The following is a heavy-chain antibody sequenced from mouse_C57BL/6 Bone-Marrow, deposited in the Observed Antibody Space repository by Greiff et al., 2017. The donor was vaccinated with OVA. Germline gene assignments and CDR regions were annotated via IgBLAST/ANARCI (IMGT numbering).Heavy chain of an antibody. J-gene: IGHJ2*01. CDR2: IYPRSGNT. Sequence: QVQLQQSGAELARPGASVKLSCKASGYTFTSYGISWVKQRTGQGLEWIGEIYPRSGNTYYNEKFKGKATLTADKSSSTAYMELRSLTSEDSAVYFCARNYCYGLFDYWGQGTTLTVSS. V-gene: IGHV1-81*01. CDR1: GYTFTSYG. D-gene: IGHD1-1*01. CDR3: ARNYCYGLFDY.